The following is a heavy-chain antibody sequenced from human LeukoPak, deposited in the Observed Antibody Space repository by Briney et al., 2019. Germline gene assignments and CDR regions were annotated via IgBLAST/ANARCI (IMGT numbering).Heavy chain of an antibody. Sequence: SETLSLTCAVSGGSISSGGYSWSWIRQPPGKGLEWIGYIYHSGSTYYNPSLKSRVTISVDTSKNQFSLKLSSVTAADTAVYYCARGLQPSYYDFWSGYFFYFDYWGQGNLVTVSS. V-gene: IGHV4-30-2*01. CDR1: GGSISSGGYS. J-gene: IGHJ4*02. CDR3: ARGLQPSYYDFWSGYFFYFDY. CDR2: IYHSGST. D-gene: IGHD3-3*01.